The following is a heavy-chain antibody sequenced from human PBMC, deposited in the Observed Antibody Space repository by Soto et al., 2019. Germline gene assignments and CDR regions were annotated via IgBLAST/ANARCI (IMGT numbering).Heavy chain of an antibody. CDR3: ARGYSIDY. CDR2: IKQSGSET. Sequence: GSLRLSCAASGFTFSSYWMTWVRQAPGKGLEWVANIKQSGSETYYVDSVRGRFTISRDDAKNSLYLQVNTLRAEDTAVYYCARGYSIDYWGQGTLVTVSS. D-gene: IGHD5-18*01. V-gene: IGHV3-7*03. CDR1: GFTFSSYW. J-gene: IGHJ4*02.